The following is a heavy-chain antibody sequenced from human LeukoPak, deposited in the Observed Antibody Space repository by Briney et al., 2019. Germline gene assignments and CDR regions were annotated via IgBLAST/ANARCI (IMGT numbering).Heavy chain of an antibody. V-gene: IGHV3-9*01. CDR3: ARSLWPEDY. D-gene: IGHD2-21*01. CDR2: ISWNSGSI. J-gene: IGHJ4*02. CDR1: GFTFDDYA. Sequence: GRSLRLSCAASGFTFDDYAMHWVRQAPGKGLEWVSGISWNSGSIGYADSVKGRFTISRDNAKNSVDLQMNNLRADDTAVYYCARSLWPEDYWGQGTLVTVSS.